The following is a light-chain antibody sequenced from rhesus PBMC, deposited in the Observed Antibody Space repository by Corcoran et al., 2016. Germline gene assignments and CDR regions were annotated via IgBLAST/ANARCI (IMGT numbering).Light chain of an antibody. Sequence: EIVMTQSPATLALSPGERATLSCRASQSVSSYLAWYQQKPGQAPRLLIYGASSRATGIPDRFSGSGSGTEFTLTISSLEPEDVGVYFCLQSSNWLTFGGGTKVELK. V-gene: IGKV3-24*04. CDR1: QSVSSY. CDR2: GAS. CDR3: LQSSNWLT. J-gene: IGKJ4*01.